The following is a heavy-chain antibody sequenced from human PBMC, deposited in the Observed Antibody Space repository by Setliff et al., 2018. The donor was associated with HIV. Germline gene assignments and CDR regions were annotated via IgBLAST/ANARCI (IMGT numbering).Heavy chain of an antibody. D-gene: IGHD3-10*01. Sequence: PSETLSLTCFVSGDSISSYSWNWIRQSPGGGLEWIGFIFSSGSTKYNPSLQSRVTMSIDTSKNQFSLRLTSVTAADTAEYYCARRIDDSGSFPDKNWFDTWGQGSLVTVSS. V-gene: IGHV4-4*09. CDR3: ARRIDDSGSFPDKNWFDT. CDR1: GDSISSYS. J-gene: IGHJ5*02. CDR2: IFSSGST.